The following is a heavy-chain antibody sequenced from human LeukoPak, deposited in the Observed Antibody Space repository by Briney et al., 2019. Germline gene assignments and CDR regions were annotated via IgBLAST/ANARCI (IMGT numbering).Heavy chain of an antibody. J-gene: IGHJ3*02. Sequence: PSETLSLTCAVSGYSISSGYYWGWLRQPPGKGLGWIGSIYHSGRTYYNPSLKSRVTISVDTSKNQFSLKLSSVTAADTAVYYCARQGLYYYDSSGPDAFDIWGQGTMVTVSS. D-gene: IGHD3-22*01. V-gene: IGHV4-38-2*01. CDR1: GYSISSGYY. CDR3: ARQGLYYYDSSGPDAFDI. CDR2: IYHSGRT.